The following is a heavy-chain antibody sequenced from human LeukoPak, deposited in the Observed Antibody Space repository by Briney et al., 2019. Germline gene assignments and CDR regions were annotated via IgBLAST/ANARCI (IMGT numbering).Heavy chain of an antibody. CDR3: XXXXXXXXXGVNPRWFDP. Sequence: TXXVXGGSXSGYYWSWIRQPPGKGLEWIGEINHSGSTNYNPSLKSRVTISVDTSKNQFSLKLSSVTAADTAVYYCXXXXXXXXXGVNPRWFDPWGQGTLVTVSS. V-gene: IGHV4-34*01. J-gene: IGHJ5*02. CDR2: INHSGST. D-gene: IGHD3-10*01. CDR1: GGSXSGYY.